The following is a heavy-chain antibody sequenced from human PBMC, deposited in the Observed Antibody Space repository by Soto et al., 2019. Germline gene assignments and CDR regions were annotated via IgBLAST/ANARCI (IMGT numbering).Heavy chain of an antibody. Sequence: EVQLLESGGGLVQPGGSLRISCAASGFTFSNDVMTWVRQAPGRELELVSGISASGGSTYYADSVKGRFTISRDNSNGMLFLQMHGLGAADTALYYCAKASYGSGSYRVDYWGQGTLVTVSS. CDR3: AKASYGSGSYRVDY. CDR2: ISASGGST. D-gene: IGHD3-10*01. V-gene: IGHV3-23*01. J-gene: IGHJ4*02. CDR1: GFTFSNDV.